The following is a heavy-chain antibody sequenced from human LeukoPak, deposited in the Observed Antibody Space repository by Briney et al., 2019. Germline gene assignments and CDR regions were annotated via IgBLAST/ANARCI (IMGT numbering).Heavy chain of an antibody. Sequence: SETLSHTCTVSGGSISSYYWSWIRQPAGKGLEWIGRIYTSGSTNYNPSLKSRVTMSVDTSKNQFSLKLSSVTAADTAVYYCARDHFGVVTHKPHYWFDPWGQGTLVSVSS. CDR1: GGSISSYY. J-gene: IGHJ5*02. V-gene: IGHV4-4*07. D-gene: IGHD3-3*01. CDR2: IYTSGST. CDR3: ARDHFGVVTHKPHYWFDP.